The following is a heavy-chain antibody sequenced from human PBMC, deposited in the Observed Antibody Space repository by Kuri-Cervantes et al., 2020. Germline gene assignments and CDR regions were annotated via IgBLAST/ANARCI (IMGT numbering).Heavy chain of an antibody. J-gene: IGHJ4*02. D-gene: IGHD6-6*01. V-gene: IGHV4-34*01. CDR2: INHSGST. CDR1: GGSFSGYY. CDR3: ASLPSDSSSHPYFDY. Sequence: TLSLTCAVYGGSFSGYYWSWIRQPPGKGLEWIGEINHSGSTNYNPSLKSRVTISVDTSKNQFSLKLSSVTAADTAVYYCASLPSDSSSHPYFDYWGQGTLVTVSS.